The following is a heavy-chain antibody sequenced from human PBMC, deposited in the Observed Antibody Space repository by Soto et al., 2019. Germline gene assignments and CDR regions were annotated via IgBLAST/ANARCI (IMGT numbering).Heavy chain of an antibody. J-gene: IGHJ6*03. Sequence: QVQLVQSGAEVKKPGASVKVSCKASGYTFTSYYMHWVRQAPGQGLEWMGIINPSGGSTSYAQKFQRRVTMTRDTSTSTVYMELSSLRSEDTAVYYCARTGGSSWNSYYMDVSGKGTTVTVSS. CDR1: GYTFTSYY. CDR3: ARTGGSSWNSYYMDV. CDR2: INPSGGST. V-gene: IGHV1-46*03. D-gene: IGHD6-13*01.